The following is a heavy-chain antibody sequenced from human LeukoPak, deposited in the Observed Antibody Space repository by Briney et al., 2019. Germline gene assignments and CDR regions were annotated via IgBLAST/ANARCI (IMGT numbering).Heavy chain of an antibody. D-gene: IGHD3-22*01. CDR3: ARGLDYYDGSTYYSH. J-gene: IGHJ4*02. CDR2: IYHSGST. V-gene: IGHV4-38-2*02. CDR1: GYSISSGYY. Sequence: SETLSLTCTVSGYSISSGYYWGWIRQPPGKGLEWIGSIYHSGSTYYNPSLKSRVTISVDTSKNQFSLKLNSVTAADTAVYYCARGLDYYDGSTYYSHWGQGTLVTVSS.